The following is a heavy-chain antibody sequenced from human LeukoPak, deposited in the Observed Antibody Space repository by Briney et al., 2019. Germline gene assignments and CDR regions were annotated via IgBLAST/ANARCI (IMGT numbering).Heavy chain of an antibody. D-gene: IGHD5-18*01. CDR3: ARLGMGTTHAFDI. V-gene: IGHV1-2*02. CDR1: GYTFTGYY. J-gene: IGHJ3*02. Sequence: ASVKVSCKASGYTFTGYYMHWVRQAPGQGLEWMGWINPNSGGTNYAQKFQGRVTMTRDTSISTAYMELSRLRSDDTAVYYCARLGMGTTHAFDIWGQGTMVIVSS. CDR2: INPNSGGT.